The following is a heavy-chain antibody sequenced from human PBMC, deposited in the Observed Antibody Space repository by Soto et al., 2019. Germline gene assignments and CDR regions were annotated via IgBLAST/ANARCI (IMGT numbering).Heavy chain of an antibody. CDR3: TTSLDARLNYYYYMDV. CDR1: GFTFSNAW. J-gene: IGHJ6*03. V-gene: IGHV3-15*01. Sequence: GGSLRLSCAASGFTFSNAWMSWVRQAPGKGLEWVGRIKSKTDGGTTDYAAPVKGRFTISRDDSKNTLYLQMNSLKTEDTAVYYCTTSLDARLNYYYYMDVWGKGTTVTVSS. CDR2: IKSKTDGGTT. D-gene: IGHD2-21*02.